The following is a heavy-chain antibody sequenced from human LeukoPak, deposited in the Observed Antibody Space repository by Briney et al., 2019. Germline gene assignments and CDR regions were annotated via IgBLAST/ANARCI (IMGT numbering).Heavy chain of an antibody. D-gene: IGHD1-26*01. CDR3: ARSPLAGATRVDF. V-gene: IGHV1-18*01. Sequence: ASVKVSCKASGYTFTSYGISWLRQAPGQGLERMGWISGYDGHTKYAQKVQGRVTMTTDTSTNTVYMELRSLRSDDTAVYYCARSPLAGATRVDFWGQGTLVTVSS. CDR2: ISGYDGHT. CDR1: GYTFTSYG. J-gene: IGHJ4*02.